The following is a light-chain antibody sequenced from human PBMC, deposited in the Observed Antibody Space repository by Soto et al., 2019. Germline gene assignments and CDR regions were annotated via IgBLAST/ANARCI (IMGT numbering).Light chain of an antibody. CDR3: SSYAGSNNDV. V-gene: IGLV2-8*01. CDR1: SSDVGGYNY. J-gene: IGLJ1*01. Sequence: QSALTQPPSASGSPGQSVTISCTGTSSDVGGYNYVSWYQQHPGKAPQLMIYAVSKRHSGVPERFSGSKSGNTASLTVSGLQAEDEAEYYCSSYAGSNNDVFGTGTKVTVL. CDR2: AVS.